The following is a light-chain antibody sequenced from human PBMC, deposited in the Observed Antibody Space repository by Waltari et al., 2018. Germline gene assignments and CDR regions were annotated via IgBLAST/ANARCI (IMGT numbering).Light chain of an antibody. CDR2: YVS. CDR3: CSYSTGGSWM. Sequence: QSALTQPVSVSGSPGQSVTISCTGTSNNFGAYNLVSWFPHHPDQAPKLLIFYVSKRPSGVSNRFSGSKSGNTASLTISGLQTEDEADYYCCSYSTGGSWMFGGGTKLTVL. J-gene: IGLJ3*02. V-gene: IGLV2-23*02. CDR1: SNNFGAYNL.